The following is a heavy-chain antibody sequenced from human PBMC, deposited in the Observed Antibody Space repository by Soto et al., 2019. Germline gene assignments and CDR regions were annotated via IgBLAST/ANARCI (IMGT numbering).Heavy chain of an antibody. CDR2: IWYDGSNK. J-gene: IGHJ3*02. Sequence: QVQLVESGGGVVQPGRSLRLSCAASGFTFSSYGMHWVRQAPGKGLEWVAVIWYDGSNKYYADSVKGRFTISRDNSKNTLYLQMNSLRAEDTAVYYCARDLTGYSRGWTAFDIWGQGTMVTVSS. D-gene: IGHD6-19*01. CDR3: ARDLTGYSRGWTAFDI. CDR1: GFTFSSYG. V-gene: IGHV3-33*01.